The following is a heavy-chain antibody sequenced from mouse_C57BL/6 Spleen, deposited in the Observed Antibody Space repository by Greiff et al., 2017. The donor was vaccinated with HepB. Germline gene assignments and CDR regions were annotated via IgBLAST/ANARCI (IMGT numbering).Heavy chain of an antibody. CDR2: IIDGGSYT. D-gene: IGHD1-1*01. CDR1: GFPFSSYA. Sequence: EVQLVESGGGLVKPGGSLKLSCAASGFPFSSYAMSWVRQTPEKRLEGVAPIIDGGSYTYYPDNVKGRFTISRDNAKNNLYLQMSHLKSEDTAMYYCARVIYYYGSSPFDYWGQGTTLTVSS. CDR3: ARVIYYYGSSPFDY. J-gene: IGHJ2*01. V-gene: IGHV5-4*01.